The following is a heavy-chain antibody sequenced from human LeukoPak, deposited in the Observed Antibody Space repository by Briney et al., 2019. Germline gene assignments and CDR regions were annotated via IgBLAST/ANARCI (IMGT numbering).Heavy chain of an antibody. V-gene: IGHV3-33*06. J-gene: IGHJ4*02. CDR1: GFTFSSYG. Sequence: PGRSLRLSCAASGFTFSSYGMHWVRQAPGKGLEWVAVIWFDESNKYYADSVKGRFTISRDNSKNTLYLQMNSLRAEDTALYYCAKDTYYYGSGSYRAFDYWGQGTLVTVSS. CDR3: AKDTYYYGSGSYRAFDY. D-gene: IGHD3-10*01. CDR2: IWFDESNK.